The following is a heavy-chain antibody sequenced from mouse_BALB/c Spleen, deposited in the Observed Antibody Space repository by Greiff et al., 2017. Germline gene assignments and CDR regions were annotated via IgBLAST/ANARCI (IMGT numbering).Heavy chain of an antibody. V-gene: IGHV5-6-3*01. J-gene: IGHJ4*01. CDR1: GFTFSSYG. Sequence: EVQLVESGGGLVQPGGSLKLSCAASGFTFSSYGMSWVRQTPDKRLELVATINSNGGSTYYPDSVKGRFTISRDNAKNTLYLQVSSLKSEDTAMYDCARRRDYRGYAMGYWGQGTSVTVSS. D-gene: IGHD2-12*01. CDR2: INSNGGST. CDR3: ARRRDYRGYAMGY.